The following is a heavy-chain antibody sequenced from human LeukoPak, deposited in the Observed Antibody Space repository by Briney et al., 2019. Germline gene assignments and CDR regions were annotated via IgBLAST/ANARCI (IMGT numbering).Heavy chain of an antibody. CDR1: GGSISSYY. CDR2: IYYSGST. J-gene: IGHJ6*04. V-gene: IGHV4-59*01. Sequence: PSETLSLTCTVSGGSISSYYWSWIRQPPGKGLEWIGYIYYSGSTNYNPSLKSRVTISVDTSKNHFCLKLSSVTAADTAVYYCARDGPLYWSGGSCYSGYYYYGMDDWGKGTTVTVSS. D-gene: IGHD2-15*01. CDR3: ARDGPLYWSGGSCYSGYYYYGMDD.